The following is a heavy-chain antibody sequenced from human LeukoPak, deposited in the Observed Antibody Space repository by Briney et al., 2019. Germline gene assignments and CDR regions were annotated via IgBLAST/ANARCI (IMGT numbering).Heavy chain of an antibody. J-gene: IGHJ6*03. Sequence: GGSLRLSCAASGFTFSSYAMSWVRQAPGKGLEWVSTISGSGGSTYHADSVKGRFTISRDNSKNTLYLQMNSLRAEDTAVYYCAKDRLEYSSSGYYYMDVWGKGTTVTVSS. CDR3: AKDRLEYSSSGYYYMDV. V-gene: IGHV3-23*01. CDR1: GFTFSSYA. CDR2: ISGSGGST. D-gene: IGHD6-6*01.